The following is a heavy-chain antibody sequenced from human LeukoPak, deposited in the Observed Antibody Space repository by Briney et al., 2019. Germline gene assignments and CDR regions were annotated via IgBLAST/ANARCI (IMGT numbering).Heavy chain of an antibody. V-gene: IGHV3-66*01. CDR1: GFTVSSKY. J-gene: IGHJ4*02. Sequence: GGSLRLSCAASGFTVSSKYMSWVRQAPGKGLEWVSVIYSDRSTYYADSVKGRFTISRDNSKNTLYLQMNSLRAEDTAVYYCAREGPGTTFDYWGQGTLVTVSS. CDR2: IYSDRST. D-gene: IGHD1-1*01. CDR3: AREGPGTTFDY.